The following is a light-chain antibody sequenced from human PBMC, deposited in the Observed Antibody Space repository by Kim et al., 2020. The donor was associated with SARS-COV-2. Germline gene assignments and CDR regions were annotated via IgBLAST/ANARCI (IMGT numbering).Light chain of an antibody. Sequence: APINCKSSQSVLYSSNNKNYLCWYQQKPGQPPKLLIYWASSRASGVPDRFGGSASGTDFTLTISNLQAEDVAVYYCQQYYATPPTFGQGTKVDIK. J-gene: IGKJ1*01. CDR3: QQYYATPPT. CDR2: WAS. CDR1: QSVLYSSNNKNY. V-gene: IGKV4-1*01.